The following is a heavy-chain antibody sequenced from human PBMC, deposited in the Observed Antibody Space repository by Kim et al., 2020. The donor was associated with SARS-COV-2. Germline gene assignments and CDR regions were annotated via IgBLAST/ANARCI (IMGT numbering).Heavy chain of an antibody. Sequence: SETLSLTCSVSGGSISSYYWTWIRLPPGKGLEWIGYIHYSGSTKYNPSLKNRITISVDTSRNEFSLKISSVTAADTAIYYCARVLNSGYSDYWGQGILVT. J-gene: IGHJ4*02. D-gene: IGHD3-22*01. CDR2: IHYSGST. CDR1: GGSISSYY. V-gene: IGHV4-59*01. CDR3: ARVLNSGYSDY.